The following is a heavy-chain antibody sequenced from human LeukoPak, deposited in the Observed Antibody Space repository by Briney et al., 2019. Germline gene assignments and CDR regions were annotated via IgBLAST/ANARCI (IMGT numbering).Heavy chain of an antibody. CDR3: AREGRFTRFDP. D-gene: IGHD3-3*01. CDR2: TYTGGTT. CDR1: GFTLSSNY. Sequence: GGSLRLSCAASGFTLSSNYMSWVREAPGEGLEWVSVTYTGGTTYYADSVKGRFTISGDNSKNTLYLQMNNLRAEDTAVYFCAREGRFTRFDPWGQGTLVTVPS. V-gene: IGHV3-66*01. J-gene: IGHJ5*02.